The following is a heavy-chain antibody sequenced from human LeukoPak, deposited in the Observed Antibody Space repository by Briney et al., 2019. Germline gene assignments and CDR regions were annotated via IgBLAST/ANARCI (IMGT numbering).Heavy chain of an antibody. V-gene: IGHV4-39*01. CDR1: GGSIAINNYS. J-gene: IGHJ4*02. D-gene: IGHD3-10*01. CDR2: IYSSGST. Sequence: KPSETLSLTCTVSGGSIAINNYSWGWIRHPPGKGLEWVGSIYSSGSTYYNPSLKIRVTISVDASKNQFSLKLSSVTAADTTVYYCARHRGDYYGSGSYFDYWGQGTLVTVSS. CDR3: ARHRGDYYGSGSYFDY.